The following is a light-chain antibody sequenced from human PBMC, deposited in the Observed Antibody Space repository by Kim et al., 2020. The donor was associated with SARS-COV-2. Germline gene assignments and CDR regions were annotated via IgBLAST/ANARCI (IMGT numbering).Light chain of an antibody. Sequence: GQRVTISCSGSSSNIGSNIVNWYQQLPGTAPKLLIYGNNQRPSGVPDRFSGSKSGTSASLAISGLQSEDEADYYCAAWDDSLNGHVFGTGTKVTVL. CDR2: GNN. CDR3: AAWDDSLNGHV. V-gene: IGLV1-44*01. CDR1: SSNIGSNI. J-gene: IGLJ1*01.